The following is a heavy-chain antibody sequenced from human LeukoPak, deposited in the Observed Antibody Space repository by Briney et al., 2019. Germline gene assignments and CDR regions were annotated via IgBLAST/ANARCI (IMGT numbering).Heavy chain of an antibody. V-gene: IGHV4-30-2*01. CDR2: IYHSGST. CDR3: ARVDSSGYDAFDI. Sequence: SQTLSLTCAGSGGSISSGGYSWSWIRQPPGKGLEWIGYIYHSGSTYYNPSLKSRVTISVDRSKNQFSLKLSSVTAADTAVYYCARVDSSGYDAFDIRGQGTMVTVSS. CDR1: GGSISSGGYS. J-gene: IGHJ3*02. D-gene: IGHD3-22*01.